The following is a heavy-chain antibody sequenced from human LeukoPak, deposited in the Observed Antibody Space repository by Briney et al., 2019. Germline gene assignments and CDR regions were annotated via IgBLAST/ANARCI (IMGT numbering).Heavy chain of an antibody. CDR2: ISSSGSTI. D-gene: IGHD4-17*01. Sequence: GGSLRLSCAASGFTFSDYYMSWIRQAPGKGLEWVSYISSSGSTIYYADSVKGRFTISRDNAKNSLYLQMNSLRAEDTAVYYCARTMTTLPTHGELDLWGQGTQVTVSS. CDR1: GFTFSDYY. V-gene: IGHV3-11*01. CDR3: ARTMTTLPTHGELDL. J-gene: IGHJ5*02.